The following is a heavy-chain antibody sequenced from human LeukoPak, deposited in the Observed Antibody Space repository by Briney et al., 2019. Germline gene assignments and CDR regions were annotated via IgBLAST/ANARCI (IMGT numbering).Heavy chain of an antibody. D-gene: IGHD6-19*01. Sequence: GGSLRLSCAASGFTVSSNYMSWVRQAPGKGLEWVSVIYSGGSTYYADSVKGRFTISRDNSKNTLYLQMNSLRAEDTAVYYCAKGLAGTGVSFDIWGQGTMVTVSS. CDR3: AKGLAGTGVSFDI. CDR2: IYSGGST. J-gene: IGHJ3*02. V-gene: IGHV3-66*01. CDR1: GFTVSSNY.